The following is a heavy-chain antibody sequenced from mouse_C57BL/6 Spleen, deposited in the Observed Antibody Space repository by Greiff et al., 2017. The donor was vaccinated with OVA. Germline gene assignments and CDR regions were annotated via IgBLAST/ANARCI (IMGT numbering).Heavy chain of an antibody. D-gene: IGHD1-1*01. Sequence: VQLQQPGAELVKPGASVKLSCKASGYTFTSYWMHWVKQRPGRGLEWIGRIDPNSGGTKYNEKSKSKATLTVDKPSSTAYMQLSSLTSEDSAVYYCATLYYYGSSYGYYAMDYWGQGTSVTVSS. J-gene: IGHJ4*01. CDR2: IDPNSGGT. CDR1: GYTFTSYW. CDR3: ATLYYYGSSYGYYAMDY. V-gene: IGHV1-72*01.